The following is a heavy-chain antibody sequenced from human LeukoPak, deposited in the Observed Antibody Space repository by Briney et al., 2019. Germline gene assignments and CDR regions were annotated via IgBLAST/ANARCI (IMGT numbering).Heavy chain of an antibody. D-gene: IGHD3-10*01. CDR1: GFTFSNYW. CDR2: INSDGSST. CDR3: ARGWYYGKDY. J-gene: IGHJ4*02. V-gene: IGHV3-74*01. Sequence: GGSLRLSCAASGFTFSNYWMHWVRQAPGKGLVWVSRINSDGSSTTYADSVKGRFTISRDNTKNTLYLQMNSLRAEDTAVYYCARGWYYGKDYWGQGTLVTVSS.